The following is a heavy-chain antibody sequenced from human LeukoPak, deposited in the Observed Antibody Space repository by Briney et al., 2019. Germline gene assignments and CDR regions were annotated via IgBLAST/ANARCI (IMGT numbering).Heavy chain of an antibody. J-gene: IGHJ4*02. D-gene: IGHD3-22*01. CDR1: GGSISSYY. CDR3: ARRYYDSRPDY. CDR2: IYYSGST. V-gene: IGHV4-59*08. Sequence: PSETLSLTCTVSGGSISSYYWSWIRQPPGKGLEWIGYIYYSGSTNYNPSLKSRVTISVDTSKNQFSLKLSSVTAADTAVYYCARRYYDSRPDYWGQGTLVTVSS.